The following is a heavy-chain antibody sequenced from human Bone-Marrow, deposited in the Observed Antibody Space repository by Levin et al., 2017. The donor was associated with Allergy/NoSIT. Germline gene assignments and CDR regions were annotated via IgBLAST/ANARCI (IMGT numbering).Heavy chain of an antibody. CDR3: ATFPQRDHRSTDY. Sequence: GESLKISCAASGFSFSRYSMNWVRQAPGKGLEWLSYISIGSSTKSYADSVKGRFTISRDNAKNSLYLQMNNLRTEDTAVYYCATFPQRDHRSTDYWGQGTLVTVSS. J-gene: IGHJ4*02. CDR2: ISIGSSTK. CDR1: GFSFSRYS. D-gene: IGHD1-1*01. V-gene: IGHV3-48*01.